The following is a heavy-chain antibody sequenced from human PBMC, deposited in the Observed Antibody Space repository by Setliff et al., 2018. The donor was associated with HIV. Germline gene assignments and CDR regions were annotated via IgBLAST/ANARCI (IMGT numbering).Heavy chain of an antibody. CDR3: TIPASSLAPN. J-gene: IGHJ4*02. V-gene: IGHV4-4*08. CDR2: IYTSGDT. Sequence: PSETLSLTCTVSGGSISSYYWSWIRQPAGKGLEWIGHIYTSGDTYYNPSLQSRVIISVDTSNNQISLKLTSVTAADTAVYYCTIPASSLAPNWGRGTQVTVSS. CDR1: GGSISSYY.